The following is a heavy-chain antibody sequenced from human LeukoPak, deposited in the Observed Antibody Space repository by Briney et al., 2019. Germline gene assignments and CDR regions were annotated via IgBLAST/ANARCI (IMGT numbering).Heavy chain of an antibody. J-gene: IGHJ1*01. Sequence: SETLSLTCSVSGDSVSRSDSYWDWIRQPPGKGLEWIGTIYYSGRTYYSPSLKSRVTMSVDPSNNQFSRNLRSVTAADTAVYYCARRRYYDGSGYLEWGQGTLLSVSS. CDR2: IYYSGRT. V-gene: IGHV4-39*01. D-gene: IGHD3-22*01. CDR3: ARRRYYDGSGYLE. CDR1: GDSVSRSDSY.